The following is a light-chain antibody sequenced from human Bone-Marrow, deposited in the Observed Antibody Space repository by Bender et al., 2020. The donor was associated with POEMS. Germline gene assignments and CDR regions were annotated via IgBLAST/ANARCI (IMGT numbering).Light chain of an antibody. V-gene: IGLV1-44*01. CDR2: TNN. J-gene: IGLJ2*01. CDR3: SSYISSSIRI. Sequence: QSVLTQPPSVSGTPGQRVTISCSGSGSNIGGYPVNWYQQLPGTAPRLLIYTNNERPSGVPDRFSGSKSGTSASLAITGLQSDDEADYYCSSYISSSIRIFGGGTKLTVL. CDR1: GSNIGGYP.